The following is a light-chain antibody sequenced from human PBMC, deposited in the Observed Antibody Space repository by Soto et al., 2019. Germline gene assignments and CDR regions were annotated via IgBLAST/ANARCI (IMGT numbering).Light chain of an antibody. V-gene: IGKV3-11*01. CDR1: QSVSSY. CDR3: QQRANWPWT. J-gene: IGKJ1*01. Sequence: EIVLTQSPATLFFSPGERVTLPCRASQSVSSYLAWYQQRPGQAPRLLIFDAANRATGVPGRFSGGGSGTDCTLTISSLEPEDFAGYYCQQRANWPWTFGQGTKVEIK. CDR2: DAA.